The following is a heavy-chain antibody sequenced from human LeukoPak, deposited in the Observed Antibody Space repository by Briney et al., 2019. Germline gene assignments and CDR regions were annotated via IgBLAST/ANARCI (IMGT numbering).Heavy chain of an antibody. Sequence: PGGSLRLSCAASGFTFSSYDMHWVRQATGKGLEWVSAIGTAGDTYYPGSVKGRFTISRENAKNSLYLQMNSLRAGDTAVYYCARRRQWLDGIDYYGMDVWGQGTTVTVSS. CDR1: GFTFSSYD. J-gene: IGHJ6*02. V-gene: IGHV3-13*04. CDR2: IGTAGDT. D-gene: IGHD6-19*01. CDR3: ARRRQWLDGIDYYGMDV.